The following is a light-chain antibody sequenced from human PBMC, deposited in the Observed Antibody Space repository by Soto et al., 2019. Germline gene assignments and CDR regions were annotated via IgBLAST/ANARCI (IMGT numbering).Light chain of an antibody. CDR1: QSVSIN. V-gene: IGKV3-15*01. CDR2: GAS. Sequence: EIVMTQSPATLSVSPGERATLSCRASQSVSINLAWYQQKPGQAPRLLIYGASTRATGIPARFSGSGSGTEFTLTINSLQSEDFAVYYCQQYNNWPPWTFGQGTKVEFK. J-gene: IGKJ1*01. CDR3: QQYNNWPPWT.